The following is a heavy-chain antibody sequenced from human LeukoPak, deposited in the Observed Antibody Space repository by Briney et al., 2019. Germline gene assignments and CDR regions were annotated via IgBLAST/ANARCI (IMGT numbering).Heavy chain of an antibody. CDR1: GFTFSSYC. CDR2: IKQDGSEK. CDR3: ASSRKYCSSTNCRDY. Sequence: GGSLRLSCAASGFTFSSYCMSWVRQAPGKGLEGVANIKQDGSEKYYVDSVKGGFTISRDNAKNSLYLQMNSLRAEDTAVYYCASSRKYCSSTNCRDYWGQGTLVTVSS. J-gene: IGHJ4*02. D-gene: IGHD2-2*01. V-gene: IGHV3-7*03.